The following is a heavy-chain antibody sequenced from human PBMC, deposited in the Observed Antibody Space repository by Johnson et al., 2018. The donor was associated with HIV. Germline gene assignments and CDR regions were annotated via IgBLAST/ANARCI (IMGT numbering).Heavy chain of an antibody. J-gene: IGHJ3*02. CDR1: GFTFSDYY. D-gene: IGHD6-13*01. V-gene: IGHV3-11*04. CDR3: ARWGEQQLVNAFDI. Sequence: QVQLVESGGGLVKPGGSLRLSCAASGFTFSDYYMSWIRQAPGKGLEWVSYISSSGIYYADSVKGRFTVSRDSAKNSLYVQMSSLRAEDTAVYNCARWGEQQLVNAFDIWGQGTMVTVSS. CDR2: ISSSGI.